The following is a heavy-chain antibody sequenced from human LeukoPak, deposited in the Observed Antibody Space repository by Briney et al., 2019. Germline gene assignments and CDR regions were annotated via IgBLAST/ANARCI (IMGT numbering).Heavy chain of an antibody. V-gene: IGHV1-69*13. CDR1: GGTFSSYA. CDR2: IIPIFGTA. D-gene: IGHD6-19*01. Sequence: VKVSCKASGGTFSSYAISWVRQAPGQGLEWMGGIIPIFGTANYAQKFQGRVTITADESTSTAYMELSSLRSEDTAVYYCASRYSSGWSRGFDYWGQGTLVTVSS. CDR3: ASRYSSGWSRGFDY. J-gene: IGHJ4*02.